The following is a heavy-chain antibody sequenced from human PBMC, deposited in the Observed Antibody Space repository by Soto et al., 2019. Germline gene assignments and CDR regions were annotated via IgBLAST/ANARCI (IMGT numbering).Heavy chain of an antibody. V-gene: IGHV4-61*01. CDR2: IYHTGNT. CDR3: ARYDAESGSNKLDP. Sequence: QVQLQESGPGVVKPSDTLSVTCTVSGGSVSSRSHFWSWIRQPPGGGLQWIGYIYHTGNTNYSPSLKSRATLSVDTSRNQFSLRLTSVTAADTAIYYCARYDAESGSNKLDPWGQGTLVTVSS. J-gene: IGHJ5*02. D-gene: IGHD5-12*01. CDR1: GGSVSSRSHF.